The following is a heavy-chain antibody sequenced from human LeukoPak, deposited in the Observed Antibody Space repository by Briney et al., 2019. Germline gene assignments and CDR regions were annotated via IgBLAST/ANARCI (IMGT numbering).Heavy chain of an antibody. CDR1: GYSFTSYW. CDR3: AMPDSSGYSSSWYYFDY. D-gene: IGHD6-13*01. V-gene: IGHV5-51*01. Sequence: RGESLKISCKGSGYSFTSYWIGWVRQMPGKGLEWMGIIYPGDSDTRYSPSFQGQVTISADKSISTAYLQWSSLKASDTAMYYCAMPDSSGYSSSWYYFDYWGQGTLVTVSS. J-gene: IGHJ4*02. CDR2: IYPGDSDT.